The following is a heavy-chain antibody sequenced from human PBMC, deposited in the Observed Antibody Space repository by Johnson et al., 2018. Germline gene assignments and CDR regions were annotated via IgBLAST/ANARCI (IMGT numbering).Heavy chain of an antibody. Sequence: QVQLQESGPGLVKPSETLSLTCTVSGGSISSYFWSWIRQPPGKGLEWIGYIYYSGSTNYNPSLKSRVIISVDTSKNQFSLKLSSVTAAYTAVYYCARVGEWELGDGMSIWGQGTMVTVSS. CDR1: GGSISSYF. CDR2: IYYSGST. CDR3: ARVGEWELGDGMSI. D-gene: IGHD1-26*01. J-gene: IGHJ3*02. V-gene: IGHV4-59*01.